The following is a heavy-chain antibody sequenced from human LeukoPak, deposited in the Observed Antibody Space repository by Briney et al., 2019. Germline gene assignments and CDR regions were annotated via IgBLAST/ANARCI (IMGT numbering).Heavy chain of an antibody. J-gene: IGHJ4*02. D-gene: IGHD6-13*01. Sequence: GGSLRLSCAVSGFTFSNYAMSWVRQTPARGLEWVSSINEVGDDTNYVDSVRGRFTVSRDNSKNTLYLQMNSLRAEDTAVYYCAKDRRALYSIAAAGTFDYWGQGTLVTVSS. CDR1: GFTFSNYA. CDR2: INEVGDDT. CDR3: AKDRRALYSIAAAGTFDY. V-gene: IGHV3-23*01.